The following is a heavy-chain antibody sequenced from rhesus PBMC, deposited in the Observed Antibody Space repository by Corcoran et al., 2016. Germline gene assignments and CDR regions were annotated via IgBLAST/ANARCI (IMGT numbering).Heavy chain of an antibody. Sequence: EVQLVESGGGLVQPGGSLRLSCAASGFTFSDYAMSWVRQASGKGLEWVGYIRSKNNNYATEYAASVKGRFTISRDDSKNTLYLQMSSLKTEDTAVYYCTTVGFDYWGQGVLVTVSS. D-gene: IGHD5-24*01. CDR2: IRSKNNNYAT. CDR1: GFTFSDYA. V-gene: IGHV3-186*02. CDR3: TTVGFDY. J-gene: IGHJ4*01.